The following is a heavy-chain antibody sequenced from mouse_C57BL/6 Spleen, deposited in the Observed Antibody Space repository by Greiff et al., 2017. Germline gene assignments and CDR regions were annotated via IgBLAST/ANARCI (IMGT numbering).Heavy chain of an antibody. D-gene: IGHD1-1*01. Sequence: QVQLQQPGAELVKPGASVRMSCKASGYTFTSSGITGVKRRPGQGLEWIGDIYPGSGSTNYNEKFKSKATLTVDTSSSTAYMQLSSLTSEDSAVYYCARWATVVATDAMDYWGQGTSVTVSS. CDR3: ARWATVVATDAMDY. V-gene: IGHV1-55*01. CDR2: IYPGSGST. CDR1: GYTFTSSG. J-gene: IGHJ4*01.